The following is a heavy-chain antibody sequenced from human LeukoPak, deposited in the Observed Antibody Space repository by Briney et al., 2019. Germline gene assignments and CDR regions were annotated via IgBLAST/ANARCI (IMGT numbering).Heavy chain of an antibody. V-gene: IGHV3-33*01. CDR1: GFTFSSYG. CDR3: ARGYGSESYIFDY. J-gene: IGHJ4*02. CDR2: IWYDGSNK. Sequence: QPGRSLRLSCAASGFTFSSYGMHWVRQAPGKGLEWVAVIWYDGSNKYYADSVKGRFTISRDNSKNTLYLQMNSLRAEDTAVYYCARGYGSESYIFDYWGQGTLVTVSS. D-gene: IGHD3-10*01.